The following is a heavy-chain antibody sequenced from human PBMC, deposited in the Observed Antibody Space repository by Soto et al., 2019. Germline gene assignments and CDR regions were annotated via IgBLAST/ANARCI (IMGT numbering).Heavy chain of an antibody. CDR3: AIEGVGFGY. D-gene: IGHD3-10*01. J-gene: IGHJ4*02. CDR1: GFTFIVSG. V-gene: IGHV3-73*01. CDR2: IRSKANNYAT. Sequence: EVQLVESGGGLLQPGGSVRLSFAASGFTFIVSGMNWVRQASGKGLEWLGRIRSKANNYATSYSESVKGRFNISRDDSQDTMFLQMNSLRTEDTAMYYCAIEGVGFGYWGQGTLVTVSS.